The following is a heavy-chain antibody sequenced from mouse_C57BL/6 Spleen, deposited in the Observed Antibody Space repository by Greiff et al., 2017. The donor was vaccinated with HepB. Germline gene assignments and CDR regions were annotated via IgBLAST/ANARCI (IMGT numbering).Heavy chain of an antibody. Sequence: EVMLVESGGDLVKPGGSLKLSCAASGFTFSSYGMSWVRQTPDKRLEWVATISSGGSYTYYPDSVKGRFTISRDNAKNTLYLQMSSLKSEDTAMYYCARPFITTVNWYFDVWGTGTTVTVSS. V-gene: IGHV5-6*01. CDR3: ARPFITTVNWYFDV. J-gene: IGHJ1*03. CDR1: GFTFSSYG. CDR2: ISSGGSYT. D-gene: IGHD1-1*01.